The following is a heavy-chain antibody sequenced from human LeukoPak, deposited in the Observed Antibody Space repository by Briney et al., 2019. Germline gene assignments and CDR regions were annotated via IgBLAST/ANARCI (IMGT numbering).Heavy chain of an antibody. Sequence: GGSLRLSCAASGSTFSDYYMSWIRQAPGKGLEWVSYISSSIIYTNYADSAKGRFTISRDNAKNSLYLQMNSLRAEDTAVYYCARARVGAIFYYFDYWGQGTLVTVSS. CDR1: GSTFSDYY. V-gene: IGHV3-11*06. J-gene: IGHJ4*02. CDR2: ISSSIIYT. CDR3: ARARVGAIFYYFDY. D-gene: IGHD1-26*01.